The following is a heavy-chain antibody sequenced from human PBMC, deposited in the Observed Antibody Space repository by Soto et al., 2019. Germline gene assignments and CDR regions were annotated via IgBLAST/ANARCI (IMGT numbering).Heavy chain of an antibody. CDR3: AKVTNYYDSSGYARYWGYFDY. V-gene: IGHV3-23*01. CDR2: ISGSGGST. Sequence: PGGSLRLSCAASGFTFSSYAMSWVRQAPGKGLEWVSAISGSGGSTYYADSVKGRFTISRDNSKNTLYLQMNSLRAEDTAVYYCAKVTNYYDSSGYARYWGYFDYWGQGTLVTVSS. D-gene: IGHD3-22*01. CDR1: GFTFSSYA. J-gene: IGHJ4*02.